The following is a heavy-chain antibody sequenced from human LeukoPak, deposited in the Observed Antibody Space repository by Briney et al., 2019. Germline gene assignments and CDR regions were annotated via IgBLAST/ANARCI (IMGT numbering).Heavy chain of an antibody. D-gene: IGHD3-10*01. CDR2: ISGGAGGA. CDR3: ARTTTPHYYGSGSYALGY. CDR1: GFTFSSYA. Sequence: PGGSLRLSCAASGFTFSSYAMNWVRQAPGKGLEWVSSISGGAGGAAYADSVKGRFTISRDNSKNTLYLQMSSLSAEDTAVYYCARTTTPHYYGSGSYALGYWGQGTLVTVPS. J-gene: IGHJ4*02. V-gene: IGHV3-23*01.